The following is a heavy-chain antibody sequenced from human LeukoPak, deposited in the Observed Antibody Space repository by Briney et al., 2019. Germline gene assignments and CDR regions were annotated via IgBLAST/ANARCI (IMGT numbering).Heavy chain of an antibody. V-gene: IGHV3-7*02. CDR2: IKQDGSEK. CDR3: AGSGYPEGLDF. Sequence: GGSLRLSCAASGFTFSSYWMSWVRQAPGKGLEWVANIKQDGSEKYYVDSVKGRFTISRDNAKNSLYLQMNSPRAEDTAVYYCAGSGYPEGLDFWGQGTLVTVSS. CDR1: GFTFSSYW. D-gene: IGHD3-22*01. J-gene: IGHJ4*02.